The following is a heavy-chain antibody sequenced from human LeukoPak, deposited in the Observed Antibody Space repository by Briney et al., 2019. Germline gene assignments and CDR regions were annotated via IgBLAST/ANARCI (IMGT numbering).Heavy chain of an antibody. CDR3: ARTRSSGWTYYFDY. CDR2: IYYSGST. D-gene: IGHD6-19*01. V-gene: IGHV4-59*01. CDR1: GGSISSYY. Sequence: SETLSLTCTVSGGSISSYYWSWIRQPPGKGLEWIGYIYYSGSTNYNSSLRSRVTISVDTSKNQFSLKLSSVTAADTAVYYCARTRSSGWTYYFDYWGQGTLVTVSS. J-gene: IGHJ4*02.